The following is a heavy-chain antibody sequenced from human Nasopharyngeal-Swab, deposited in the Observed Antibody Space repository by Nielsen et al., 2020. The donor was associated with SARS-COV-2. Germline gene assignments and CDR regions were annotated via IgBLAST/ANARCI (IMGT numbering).Heavy chain of an antibody. Sequence: SQTLSLTCAISGDSVSSNSAAWSWIRQSPSRGLEWLGRTYYRSKWYFNYGTSVKGRITINPDPSNNQFSRQLSSVTPEDTAVYYCARIAQAAEPHWGQGTLVTVSS. D-gene: IGHD1-14*01. J-gene: IGHJ4*02. CDR2: TYYRSKWYF. CDR1: GDSVSSNSAA. CDR3: ARIAQAAEPH. V-gene: IGHV6-1*01.